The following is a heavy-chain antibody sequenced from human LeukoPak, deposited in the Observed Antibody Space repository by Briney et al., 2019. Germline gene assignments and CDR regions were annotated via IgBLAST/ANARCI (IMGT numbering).Heavy chain of an antibody. V-gene: IGHV3-30*04. D-gene: IGHD5-12*01. CDR1: GFTFSSYA. Sequence: GGSLRLSCAASGFTFSSYAMHWVRQAPGKGLEWVAVISYDGSNKYYADSVKGRFTISRDNSKNTLYLQMNSLRAEDTAVYYCARAPGFSGYVSNAFDIWGQGTMVTVSP. CDR2: ISYDGSNK. CDR3: ARAPGFSGYVSNAFDI. J-gene: IGHJ3*02.